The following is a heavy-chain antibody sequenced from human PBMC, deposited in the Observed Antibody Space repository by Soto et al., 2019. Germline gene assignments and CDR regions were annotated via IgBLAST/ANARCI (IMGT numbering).Heavy chain of an antibody. V-gene: IGHV4-34*01. Sequence: SETLSLTCAVYGGSFSGYYWSWIRQPPGKGLEWIGEINHSGSTNYNPSLKSRVTVSVDTSKNQFSLKLSSVTAADTAVYYCARVNGWNFYSAVLYYYYGMDVWGQGTTVTVSS. J-gene: IGHJ6*02. D-gene: IGHD1-7*01. CDR3: ARVNGWNFYSAVLYYYYGMDV. CDR1: GGSFSGYY. CDR2: INHSGST.